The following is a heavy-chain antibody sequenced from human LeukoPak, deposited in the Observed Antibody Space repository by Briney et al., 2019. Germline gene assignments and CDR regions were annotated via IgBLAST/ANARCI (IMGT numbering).Heavy chain of an antibody. Sequence: RESGPALVKPTQTLTLTCTFSGFSLSTSGMCVSWIRQPPGKALEWLARIDWDDDKYYSTSLKTRPTISKDTSKNQVVLTMTNMDPVDTATYYCARSGHYGSGSYYTNWFDPWGQGTLVTVSS. CDR1: GFSLSTSGMC. CDR3: ARSGHYGSGSYYTNWFDP. CDR2: IDWDDDK. J-gene: IGHJ5*02. V-gene: IGHV2-70*11. D-gene: IGHD3-10*01.